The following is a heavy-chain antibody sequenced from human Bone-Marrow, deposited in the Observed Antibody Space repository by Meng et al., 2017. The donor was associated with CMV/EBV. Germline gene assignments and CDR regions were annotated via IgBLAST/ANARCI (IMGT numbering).Heavy chain of an antibody. J-gene: IGHJ4*02. CDR1: GFTFSSYA. D-gene: IGHD6-6*01. CDR2: ISSSSSYI. V-gene: IGHV3-21*01. CDR3: AKGSSPLLRYYFDY. Sequence: LSLTCAASGFTFSSYAMHWVRQAPGKGLEWVSSISSSSSYIYYADSVKGRFTISRDNAKNSLYLQMNSLRAEDTAVYYCAKGSSPLLRYYFDYWGQGTLVTVSS.